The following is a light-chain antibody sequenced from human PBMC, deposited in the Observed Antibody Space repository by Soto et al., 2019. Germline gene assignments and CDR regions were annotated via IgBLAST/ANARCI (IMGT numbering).Light chain of an antibody. V-gene: IGKV1-27*01. Sequence: DIQMTQSPSSLSASVGDRVTITCRASQGISIYLAWYQQKPGKVPKLLIYAASTLQSGVPSRFSGSGSGTDVTLTISSLQPEDVATYYCQKYNSALLTFGPGTKVDIK. CDR2: AAS. CDR1: QGISIY. CDR3: QKYNSALLT. J-gene: IGKJ3*01.